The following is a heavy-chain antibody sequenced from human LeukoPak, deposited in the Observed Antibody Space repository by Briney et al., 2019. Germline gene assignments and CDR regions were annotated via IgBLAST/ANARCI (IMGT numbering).Heavy chain of an antibody. V-gene: IGHV3-33*08. CDR2: IWYDGSNK. CDR3: AGNPSPSGFDY. D-gene: IGHD6-25*01. Sequence: GGSLRLSCAASGFTFNNFAMSWVRQAPGKGLEWVSVIWYDGSNKYYADSVKGRFTISRDNSKNTLYLQMNSLRAEDTAVYYCAGNPSPSGFDYWGREPLVTVPS. J-gene: IGHJ4*02. CDR1: GFTFNNFA.